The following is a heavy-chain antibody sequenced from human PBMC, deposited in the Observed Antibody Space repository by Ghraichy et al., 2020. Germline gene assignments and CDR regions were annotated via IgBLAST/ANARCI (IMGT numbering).Heavy chain of an antibody. CDR3: ASTGDYVDTKNYYYYMDV. D-gene: IGHD7-27*01. Sequence: SETLSLTCTVSGGSISSSSYYWGWIRQPPGKGLEWIGSIYYSGSTYYNPSLKSRVTISVDTSKNQFSLKLSSVTAADTAVYYCASTGDYVDTKNYYYYMDVWGKGTTVTVSS. J-gene: IGHJ6*03. CDR2: IYYSGST. CDR1: GGSISSSSYY. V-gene: IGHV4-39*01.